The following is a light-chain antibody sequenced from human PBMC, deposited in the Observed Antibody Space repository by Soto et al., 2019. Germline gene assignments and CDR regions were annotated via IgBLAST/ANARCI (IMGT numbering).Light chain of an antibody. Sequence: EIVLTQSPATLSLSPGERATLSCRASQSVSSYLAWYQQKPGQAPMLLIYDSSNRATGSPARFSGSGSWTDFTLTISSLEPDDFAVYYCQQRSNWPSFGQGTKVEIK. CDR3: QQRSNWPS. CDR1: QSVSSY. CDR2: DSS. J-gene: IGKJ1*01. V-gene: IGKV3-11*01.